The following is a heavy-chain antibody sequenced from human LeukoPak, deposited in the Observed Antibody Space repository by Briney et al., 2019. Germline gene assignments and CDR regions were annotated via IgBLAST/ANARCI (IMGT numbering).Heavy chain of an antibody. J-gene: IGHJ4*02. CDR1: GLTFSRFW. V-gene: IGHV3-7*05. Sequence: GGSLRLSCAASGLTFSRFWMSWVRQAPGKGLEWVANIKGDGSEKYYADSVKGRFTISRDNAQNSLYLQVNSLRAEDTAVYYCASGGHIDYCGQGTVVTVSS. CDR3: ASGGHIDY. D-gene: IGHD3-16*01. CDR2: IKGDGSEK.